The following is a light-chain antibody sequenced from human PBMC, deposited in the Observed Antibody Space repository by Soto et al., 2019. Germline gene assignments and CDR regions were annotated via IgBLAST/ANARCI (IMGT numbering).Light chain of an antibody. CDR1: QSLTRW. V-gene: IGKV1-5*01. J-gene: IGKJ1*01. CDR2: DAS. Sequence: DIEMSQSPSSLSASVGDRVTITCRASQSLTRWLAWYQQKPGKAPKLLIYDASSLQSGVPSRFSGSGSGTEFALTISSLQPDDFATYYYQQYNTYSWTFGPGTKVEIK. CDR3: QQYNTYSWT.